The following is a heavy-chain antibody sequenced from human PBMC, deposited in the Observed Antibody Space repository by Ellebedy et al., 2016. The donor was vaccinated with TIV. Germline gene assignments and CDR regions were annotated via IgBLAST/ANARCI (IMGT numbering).Heavy chain of an antibody. CDR2: ISGSGGST. CDR1: GFTFSSYA. V-gene: IGHV3-23*01. Sequence: GESLKISXAASGFTFSSYAMSWVRQAPGKGLEWVSAISGSGGSTYYADSVKGRFTISRDNSKNTVDLRMDNVNAEDTGIYYCARDPGHGMDVWGQGTTVIVSS. CDR3: ARDPGHGMDV. J-gene: IGHJ6*02.